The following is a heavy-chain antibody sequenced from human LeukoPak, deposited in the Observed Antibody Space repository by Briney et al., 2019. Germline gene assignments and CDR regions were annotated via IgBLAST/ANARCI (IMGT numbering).Heavy chain of an antibody. Sequence: PGRSLRLSCATSGFTFNNYAMSWVRQAPGKGLEWVSGIRNSGGVTVYASSVQGRFTISRDNSKNTLYLQMNTLRAEDTAVYYCAKDAQGGSGSYSWGTFDYWGQGTLVTVSS. CDR3: AKDAQGGSGSYSWGTFDY. CDR1: GFTFNNYA. CDR2: IRNSGGVT. D-gene: IGHD3-10*01. V-gene: IGHV3-23*01. J-gene: IGHJ4*02.